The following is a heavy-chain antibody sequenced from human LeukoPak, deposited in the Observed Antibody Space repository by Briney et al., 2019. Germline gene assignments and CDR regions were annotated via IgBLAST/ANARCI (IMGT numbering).Heavy chain of an antibody. CDR3: ARDLWGSYRYPFDY. J-gene: IGHJ4*02. V-gene: IGHV3-30*04. D-gene: IGHD3-16*02. CDR2: ISYDESNK. CDR1: GFAFSAYA. Sequence: PGRSLRLSCAASGFAFSAYAMHWVRQAPGKGLEWVAVISYDESNKYYADSVKGRFTISRDNSKNTLYLQMNSQRPGDTAVYYCARDLWGSYRYPFDYWGQGTLVTVSS.